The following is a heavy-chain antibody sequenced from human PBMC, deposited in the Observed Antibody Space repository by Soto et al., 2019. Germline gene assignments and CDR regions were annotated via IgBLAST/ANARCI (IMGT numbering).Heavy chain of an antibody. CDR2: IYYSGST. V-gene: IGHV4-39*01. CDR3: ARRSHFLYGDFFRGAFDI. CDR1: GDSMSSSDYY. D-gene: IGHD4-17*01. Sequence: SETLSLTCAVSGDSMSSSDYYWGWIRQPPGKGLEWIGSIYYSGSTYYNPSLQSRVAISVDTSKNQFSLKLKSVTAADTAVYYCARRSHFLYGDFFRGAFDIWGQGTMVTVSS. J-gene: IGHJ3*02.